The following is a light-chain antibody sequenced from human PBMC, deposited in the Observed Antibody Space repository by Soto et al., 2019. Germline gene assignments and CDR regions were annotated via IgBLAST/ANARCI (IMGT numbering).Light chain of an antibody. CDR3: SSYTRSSTLV. Sequence: QSALTQPASVSGSPGKSITISCTGTSSDVGAYDYVSWYQQHPGKAPKLMIYDVTNRPSGVSDRFSGSKSGNTASLTISGLHTEDEADYHCSSYTRSSTLVFGGGTKLTVL. CDR1: SSDVGAYDY. V-gene: IGLV2-14*01. CDR2: DVT. J-gene: IGLJ2*01.